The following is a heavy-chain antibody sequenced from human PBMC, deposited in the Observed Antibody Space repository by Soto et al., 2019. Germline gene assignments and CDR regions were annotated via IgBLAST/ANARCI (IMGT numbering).Heavy chain of an antibody. CDR2: IYYSGST. Sequence: QLQLQESGPGLVKPSETLSLTCTVSGGSISSSSYYWGWIRQPPGKGLEWIGSIYYSGSTYYNPSLKSRVTISVDTSKNQFSLKLSSVTAADTAVYYCARLGVWPIRWFDPWGQGTLVTVSS. V-gene: IGHV4-39*01. CDR1: GGSISSSSYY. CDR3: ARLGVWPIRWFDP. D-gene: IGHD3-3*01. J-gene: IGHJ5*02.